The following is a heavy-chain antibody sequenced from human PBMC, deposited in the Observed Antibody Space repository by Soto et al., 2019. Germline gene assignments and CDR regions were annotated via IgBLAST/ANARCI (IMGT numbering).Heavy chain of an antibody. D-gene: IGHD6-19*01. J-gene: IGHJ4*01. Sequence: SVKVSCKSSCYTFTSSGISCLRQPPSQRLERRVWISAYNCNINYAQKLQVSVTMTTDTSTSTAYMELRSLRSDDTAMYYWARDNSGQWLVLREFDYWGQ. V-gene: IGHV1-18*01. CDR1: CYTFTSSG. CDR2: ISAYNCNI. CDR3: ARDNSGQWLVLREFDY.